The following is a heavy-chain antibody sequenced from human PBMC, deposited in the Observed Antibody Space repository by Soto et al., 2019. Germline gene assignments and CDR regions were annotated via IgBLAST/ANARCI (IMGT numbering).Heavy chain of an antibody. Sequence: QVQLVQSGAEVKKPGASVKVSCKASGYTFTSDYMHWVRQAPGQGLEWMGIINPSGGSTTYAQKFQGRVTMTRDTSTSTVYMELSSLRSEDTAVYYCARGDIVAIFGMDVWGQGTTVTVSS. CDR1: GYTFTSDY. CDR2: INPSGGST. J-gene: IGHJ6*02. D-gene: IGHD5-12*01. CDR3: ARGDIVAIFGMDV. V-gene: IGHV1-46*01.